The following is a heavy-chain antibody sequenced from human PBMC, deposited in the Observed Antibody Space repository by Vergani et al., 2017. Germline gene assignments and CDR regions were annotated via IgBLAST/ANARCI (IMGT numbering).Heavy chain of an antibody. V-gene: IGHV1-46*03. CDR1: GYTFTSYY. J-gene: IGHJ4*02. Sequence: QVQLVQSGAEVKKPGASVKVSCKASGYTFTSYYMHWVRQAPGQGLEWMGIINPSGGSTSYAQKFQGRVTMTRDTSTSTVYMELSSLRSEDTAVYYCATGLGYYYDSIAYWAYWGQGTLVTVSS. D-gene: IGHD3-22*01. CDR2: INPSGGST. CDR3: ATGLGYYYDSIAYWAY.